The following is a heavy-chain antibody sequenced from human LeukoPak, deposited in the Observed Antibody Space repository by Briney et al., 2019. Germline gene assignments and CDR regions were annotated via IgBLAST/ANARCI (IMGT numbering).Heavy chain of an antibody. V-gene: IGHV3-23*01. CDR3: AKHNAETCYSGSDF. CDR2: ISGSGVTT. CDR1: GFTFSSYA. D-gene: IGHD2-15*01. Sequence: GGSLRLSCAASGFTFSSYAMSWVRQAPGKGLEWVSAISGSGVTTYYAHSVKGRFTISRDNSKNTLYLQMHSLRAEDTAVYYRAKHNAETCYSGSDFWGQGTLVTVSS. J-gene: IGHJ4*02.